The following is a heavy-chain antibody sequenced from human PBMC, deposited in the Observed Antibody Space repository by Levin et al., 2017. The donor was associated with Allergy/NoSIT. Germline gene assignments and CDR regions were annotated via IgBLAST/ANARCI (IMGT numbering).Heavy chain of an antibody. Sequence: PGGSLRLSCAASGFTFSSYWMHWVRQAPGKGLVWVSRINSDGGSTTYADSVKGRFTISRDNAKNTLYLQMDSLRAEDTAMYYCAGSYSSNWFDPWGQGTLVTVSS. V-gene: IGHV3-74*01. J-gene: IGHJ5*02. CDR1: GFTFSSYW. CDR3: AGSYSSNWFDP. CDR2: INSDGGST. D-gene: IGHD2-15*01.